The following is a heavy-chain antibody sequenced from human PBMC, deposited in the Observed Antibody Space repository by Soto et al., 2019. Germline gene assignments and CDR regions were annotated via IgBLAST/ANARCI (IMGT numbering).Heavy chain of an antibody. J-gene: IGHJ4*02. D-gene: IGHD2-21*02. CDR3: AIIILRSGMDY. CDR2: IIPILGIA. V-gene: IGHV1-69*02. Sequence: QVQLVQSGAEVKKPGSSVKVSCKASGGTFSSYTISWVRQATGQGLEWMGRIIPILGIANYAQKFQGRVTITADKSTSTAYMELSSLRSEDTAVDYCAIIILRSGMDYWGQGTLVTVSS. CDR1: GGTFSSYT.